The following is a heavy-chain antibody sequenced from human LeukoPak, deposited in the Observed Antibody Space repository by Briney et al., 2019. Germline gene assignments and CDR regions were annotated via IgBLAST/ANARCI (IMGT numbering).Heavy chain of an antibody. CDR3: VKGPIAARYFDY. CDR1: GFTFSIYA. Sequence: GGSLRLSCSASGFTFSIYAMHWVRQAPGKGLEYVSLITSNGGSTYYADSVKGRFTISRDNSKNTVYLQMSSLRAGDTAVYYCVKGPIAARYFDYWGQGTLVTVSS. CDR2: ITSNGGST. J-gene: IGHJ4*01. V-gene: IGHV3-64D*09. D-gene: IGHD6-6*01.